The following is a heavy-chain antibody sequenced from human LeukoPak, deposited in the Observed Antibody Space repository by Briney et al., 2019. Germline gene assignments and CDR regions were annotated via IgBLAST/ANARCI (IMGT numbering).Heavy chain of an antibody. V-gene: IGHV7-4-1*02. CDR1: GYTFTGYY. Sequence: ASVKVSCKASGYTFTGYYMHWVRQAPGQGLEWMGWINTNTGNPTYAQGFTGRFVFSLDTSVSTAYLQISSLKAEDTAMYYCARAKIKSFDSWGQGTLVTVSS. D-gene: IGHD5-24*01. CDR2: INTNTGNP. CDR3: ARAKIKSFDS. J-gene: IGHJ4*02.